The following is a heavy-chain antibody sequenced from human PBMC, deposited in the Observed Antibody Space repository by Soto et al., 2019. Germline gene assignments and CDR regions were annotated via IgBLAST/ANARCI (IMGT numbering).Heavy chain of an antibody. D-gene: IGHD3-22*01. CDR1: GFTFNNYA. CDR2: VSNSGDYT. V-gene: IGHV3-23*01. CDR3: AKAGSYNDRSGYYYFDH. Sequence: PGGSLRLSCEASGFTFNNYAMNWVRQAPGKGLEWVSSVSNSGDYTRYADTVTGRFTISRDNSKNTVSLQMNSLRAEDTAVYYCAKAGSYNDRSGYYYFDHWGQGILVTVSS. J-gene: IGHJ4*02.